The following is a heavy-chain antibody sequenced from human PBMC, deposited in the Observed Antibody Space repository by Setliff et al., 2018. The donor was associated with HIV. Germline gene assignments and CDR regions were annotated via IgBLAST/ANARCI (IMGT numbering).Heavy chain of an antibody. CDR1: GYTFTTYG. CDR3: AMDAPRNTEAAPGY. V-gene: IGHV1-18*01. J-gene: IGHJ4*02. D-gene: IGHD6-6*01. CDR2: INIYSGNT. Sequence: ASVKVSCKTSGYTFTTYGISWVRQAPGQGLEWMGWINIYSGNTNYAQKFQGRVTRTTDTSTSTACMELRSLRSDDTAIYYCAMDAPRNTEAAPGYWGQGTLVTVAS.